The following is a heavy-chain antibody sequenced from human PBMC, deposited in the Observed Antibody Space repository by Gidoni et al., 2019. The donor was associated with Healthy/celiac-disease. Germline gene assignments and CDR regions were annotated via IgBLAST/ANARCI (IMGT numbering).Heavy chain of an antibody. CDR1: GGSFSGYY. D-gene: IGHD1-26*01. V-gene: IGHV4-34*01. CDR2: INHSGST. J-gene: IGHJ6*03. CDR3: AREHSGSYYYCYYMDV. Sequence: QVQLQQWGAGLLKPSETLSLTCAVYGGSFSGYYWSWIRQPPGKGLDRIGEINHSGSTNYNPSLKCRVTMSVDTSKNRFSLKLSSVTAADTAVYYCAREHSGSYYYCYYMDVWGKGTTVTVSS.